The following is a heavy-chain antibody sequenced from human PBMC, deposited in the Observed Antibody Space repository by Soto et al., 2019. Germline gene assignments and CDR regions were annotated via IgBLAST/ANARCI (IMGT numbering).Heavy chain of an antibody. D-gene: IGHD6-19*01. CDR3: AIGMYSSGWYYFDY. V-gene: IGHV6-1*01. CDR1: GDSVSSNSAA. J-gene: IGHJ4*02. Sequence: SQTLSLACAISGDSVSSNSAACNCIRQSPSRGLEWLGRTYYRSKWYNDYAVSVKSRITINPDTSKNQFSLQLNSVTPEDTAVYYCAIGMYSSGWYYFDYWGQGTLVTVS. CDR2: TYYRSKWYN.